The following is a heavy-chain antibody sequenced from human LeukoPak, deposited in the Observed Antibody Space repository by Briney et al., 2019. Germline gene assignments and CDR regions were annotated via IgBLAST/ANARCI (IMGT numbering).Heavy chain of an antibody. CDR2: TYSGGST. Sequence: GGSLRLSCAASGFTVSSNYMSWVRQAPGKELEWVSVTYSGGSTYYADSVKGRFTISRDNSKNTLYLQMNSLRAEDTAVYYCARTTIFGVGFDYWGQGTLVTVSS. V-gene: IGHV3-53*01. CDR3: ARTTIFGVGFDY. CDR1: GFTVSSNY. D-gene: IGHD3-3*01. J-gene: IGHJ4*02.